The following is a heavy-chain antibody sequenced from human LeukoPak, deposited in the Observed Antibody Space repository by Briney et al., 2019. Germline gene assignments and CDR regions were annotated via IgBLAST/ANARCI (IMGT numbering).Heavy chain of an antibody. CDR1: DGAIAGYS. J-gene: IGHJ5*02. CDR2: IYYSGDT. Sequence: SETLSLTCTVSDGAIAGYSWSWIRQAPGKGLVWIGYIYYSGDTNYNPSLQSRVTVSVDTSKNQFSLKLTSVTAADTAVYYCVRGPYGSGISNWFDPWGQGTQVIVSS. CDR3: VRGPYGSGISNWFDP. D-gene: IGHD3-10*01. V-gene: IGHV4-59*01.